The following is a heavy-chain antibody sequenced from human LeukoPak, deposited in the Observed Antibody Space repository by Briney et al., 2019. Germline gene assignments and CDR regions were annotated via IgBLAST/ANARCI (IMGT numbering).Heavy chain of an antibody. CDR2: IYYSGST. V-gene: IGHV4-39*01. CDR3: ARNLCY. Sequence: TSETRSLTCTVSGGSISSSSYHWGWIRQPTGKGLEWIGSIYYSGSTYYNPSLKSRVTISVDTSKNQFSLKLSSVTAADTAVCYCARNLCYWGQGTLVTVSS. D-gene: IGHD1-14*01. J-gene: IGHJ4*02. CDR1: GGSISSSSYH.